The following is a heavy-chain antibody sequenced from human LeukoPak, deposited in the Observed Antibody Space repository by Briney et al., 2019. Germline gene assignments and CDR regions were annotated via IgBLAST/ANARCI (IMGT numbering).Heavy chain of an antibody. CDR2: INHSGST. D-gene: IGHD6-19*01. Sequence: SETLSLTCAVYGGSFSGYYWSWIRQPPGKGLEWIGEINHSGSTNYNPSLKSRVTISVDTSKNQFSLKLSSVTAADTAVYYCARGRGSGWYWDYYYYMDVWGKGTTVTISS. CDR1: GGSFSGYY. V-gene: IGHV4-34*01. CDR3: ARGRGSGWYWDYYYYMDV. J-gene: IGHJ6*03.